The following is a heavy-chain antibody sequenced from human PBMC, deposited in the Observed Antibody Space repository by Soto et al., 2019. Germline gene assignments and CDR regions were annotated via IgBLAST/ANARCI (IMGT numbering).Heavy chain of an antibody. Sequence: EVQLLESGGGLVQPGGSLRLSCATSGFTFSSYAMAWVRQAPGKGLEWVSAISGSGGITYHAASVKGRFSISRDNSRNILDLQMSSLRAEDTAVYYCARAAHNDFWSGYFDMDVWGIGTTVSVSS. J-gene: IGHJ6*03. CDR1: GFTFSSYA. CDR2: ISGSGGIT. D-gene: IGHD3-3*01. V-gene: IGHV3-23*01. CDR3: ARAAHNDFWSGYFDMDV.